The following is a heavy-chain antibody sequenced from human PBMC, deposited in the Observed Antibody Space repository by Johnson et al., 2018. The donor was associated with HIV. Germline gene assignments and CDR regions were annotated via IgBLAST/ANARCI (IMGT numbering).Heavy chain of an antibody. CDR2: ISSSGTTI. CDR3: AKDQWSSSWTNDAFDC. V-gene: IGHV3-11*04. D-gene: IGHD6-13*01. CDR1: GVIFSDYY. Sequence: QVQLVESGGGLVKPGGSLRLSCVASGVIFSDYYMSWIRQAPGKGLEWVSYISSSGTTIYYADSVKGRFTISRDNAKNTLYLQMNSLRAEDTAVYYCAKDQWSSSWTNDAFDCWGQGTMVTVSS. J-gene: IGHJ3*01.